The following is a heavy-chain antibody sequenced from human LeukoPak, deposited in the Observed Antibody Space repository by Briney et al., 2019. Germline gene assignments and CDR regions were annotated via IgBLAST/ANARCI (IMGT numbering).Heavy chain of an antibody. V-gene: IGHV1-46*01. CDR1: GYTFTSYY. CDR2: INPSGGST. Sequence: ASVKVSCKAPGYTFTSYYMHWVRQAPGQGLKWMGIINPSGGSTSYAQKFQGRVTMTRDTSTSTVYMELSSLRSEDTAVYYCARDLAKYYDSSGYYSFDYWGQGTLVTVSS. D-gene: IGHD3-22*01. CDR3: ARDLAKYYDSSGYYSFDY. J-gene: IGHJ4*02.